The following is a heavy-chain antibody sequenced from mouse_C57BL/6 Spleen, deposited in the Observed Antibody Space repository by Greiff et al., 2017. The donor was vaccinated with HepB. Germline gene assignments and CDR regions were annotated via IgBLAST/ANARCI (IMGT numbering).Heavy chain of an antibody. D-gene: IGHD4-1*01. Sequence: EVMLVESGEGLVKPGGSLKLSCAASGFTFSSYAMSWVRQTPEKRLEWVAYISSGGDYIYYADTVKGRFTISRDNARNTLYLQMSSLKSEDTAMYYCTRGTDYYAMDYWGQGTSVTVSS. CDR2: ISSGGDYI. CDR1: GFTFSSYA. J-gene: IGHJ4*01. CDR3: TRGTDYYAMDY. V-gene: IGHV5-9-1*02.